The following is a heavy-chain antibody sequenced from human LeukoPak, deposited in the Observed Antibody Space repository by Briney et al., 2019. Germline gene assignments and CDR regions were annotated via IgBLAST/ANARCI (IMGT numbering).Heavy chain of an antibody. CDR3: VKGLYYDILTGDWFDP. CDR1: GFSFDYYA. V-gene: IGHV3-9*01. J-gene: IGHJ5*02. D-gene: IGHD3-9*01. Sequence: GGSLRLSCAASGFSFDYYAMHWVRQAPGKGLEWVSGITWNNDSTGYADSVKGRFTISRDNAKNSLYLEMNSLRVEDTAFYYYVKGLYYDILTGDWFDPWGQGTLVTVSS. CDR2: ITWNNDST.